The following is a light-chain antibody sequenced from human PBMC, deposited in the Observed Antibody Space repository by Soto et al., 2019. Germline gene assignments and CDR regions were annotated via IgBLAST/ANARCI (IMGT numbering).Light chain of an antibody. Sequence: DIQMTQSPSSLSASIGDRVTITCRASQAIRNYLAWYQQKPGKVPKVLIYAASTLQSGVPSRFSGSGSGTDFTLTISSLQPEDVATYYCQKYNSAPHTFGQGTKLEIK. J-gene: IGKJ2*01. CDR3: QKYNSAPHT. V-gene: IGKV1-27*01. CDR2: AAS. CDR1: QAIRNY.